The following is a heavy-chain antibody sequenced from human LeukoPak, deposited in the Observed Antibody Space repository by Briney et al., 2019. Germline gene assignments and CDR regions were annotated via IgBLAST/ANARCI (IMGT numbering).Heavy chain of an antibody. CDR3: ARDSRFFGY. V-gene: IGHV3-7*01. J-gene: IGHJ4*02. Sequence: GGSLRLSCAASGFTFSDYYMSWIRQAPGKGLEWVANIKHDGSDKYHVDSVKGRFTISRDNAKNSLYLQMNSLRVEDTAVYYCARDSRFFGYWGQGTLVTVSS. CDR1: GFTFSDYY. CDR2: IKHDGSDK.